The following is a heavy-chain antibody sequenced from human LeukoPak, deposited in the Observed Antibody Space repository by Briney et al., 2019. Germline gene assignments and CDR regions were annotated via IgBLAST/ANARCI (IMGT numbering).Heavy chain of an antibody. J-gene: IGHJ4*02. CDR2: TIPIFGTA. V-gene: IGHV1-69*13. Sequence: SVKVSCKASGGTFSSYAISWVRQAPGQGLEWMGGTIPIFGTANYAQKFQGRVTITADESTSTAYMELSSLRSEDTAVYYCASSSTKGGYFDYWGQGTLVTVSS. CDR1: GGTFSSYA. CDR3: ASSSTKGGYFDY. D-gene: IGHD2-2*01.